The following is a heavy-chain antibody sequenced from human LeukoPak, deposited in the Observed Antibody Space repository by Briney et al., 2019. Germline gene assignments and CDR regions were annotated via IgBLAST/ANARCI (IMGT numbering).Heavy chain of an antibody. J-gene: IGHJ4*02. CDR3: AKPPYSSGWYY. Sequence: GGSLTLPCAASGFTFSSSAMSWVRQAPGKGLEWVSAISGGGGSTYYADSVKGRFTISRDNSKNTLYLQMNGLRAEDTAVYYCAKPPYSSGWYYWGQGPLVTVSS. D-gene: IGHD6-19*01. CDR1: GFTFSSSA. CDR2: ISGGGGST. V-gene: IGHV3-23*01.